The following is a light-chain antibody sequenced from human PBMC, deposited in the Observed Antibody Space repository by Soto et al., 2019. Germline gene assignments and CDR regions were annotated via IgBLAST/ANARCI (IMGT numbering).Light chain of an antibody. CDR1: QRINSW. V-gene: IGKV1-5*01. J-gene: IGKJ5*01. Sequence: EIQMTQSPATLSASVGDRVTITCRASQRINSWLAWYQQKPGKAPKLLIYDASNRATGIPARFSGSGSGTDFTLTISSLEPEDFAVYYCQQRSNWPPRVTFGQGTRLEIK. CDR3: QQRSNWPPRVT. CDR2: DAS.